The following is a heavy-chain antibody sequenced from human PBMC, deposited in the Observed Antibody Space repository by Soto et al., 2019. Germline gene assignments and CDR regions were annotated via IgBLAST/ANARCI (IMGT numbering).Heavy chain of an antibody. J-gene: IGHJ4*02. D-gene: IGHD2-15*01. CDR3: ARGGRSKYCSGGSCYLY. V-gene: IGHV1-18*01. CDR1: GYTFTSYG. CDR2: ISAYNGNT. Sequence: QVQLVQSGAEVKKPGASVKVSCKASGYTFTSYGISWVRQAPGQGLEWMGWISAYNGNTNYAQKLHGRVTMTTDTSTSTAYMELRRLRSDDTAVYYCARGGRSKYCSGGSCYLYWGQGTLVTVSS.